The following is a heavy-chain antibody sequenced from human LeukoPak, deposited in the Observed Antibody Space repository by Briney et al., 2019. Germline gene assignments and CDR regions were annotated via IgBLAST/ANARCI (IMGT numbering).Heavy chain of an antibody. CDR2: ISYDGSNK. CDR1: GFTFSSYA. Sequence: GGSLRLSCAASGFTFSSYAMHWVRQAPGKGLEWVAVISYDGSNKYYADSVKGRFTISRDNSKNTLYLQMNSLRAEDTAVYYCARDRGYWGQGTLVTVSS. J-gene: IGHJ4*02. CDR3: ARDRGY. V-gene: IGHV3-30-3*01.